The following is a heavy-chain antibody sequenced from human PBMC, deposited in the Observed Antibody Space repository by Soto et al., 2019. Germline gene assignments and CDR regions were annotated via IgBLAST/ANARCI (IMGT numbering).Heavy chain of an antibody. CDR1: GFTFSSYW. CDR3: ARDRGVVPAAMSALGMDV. V-gene: IGHV3-7*01. D-gene: IGHD2-2*01. Sequence: SGGSLRLSCAASGFTFSSYWMSWVRQAPGKGLEWVANIKQDGSEKYYVDSVKGRFTISRDNAKNSLYLQMNSLRAEDTAVYYCARDRGVVPAAMSALGMDVWGQGTTVTVSS. CDR2: IKQDGSEK. J-gene: IGHJ6*02.